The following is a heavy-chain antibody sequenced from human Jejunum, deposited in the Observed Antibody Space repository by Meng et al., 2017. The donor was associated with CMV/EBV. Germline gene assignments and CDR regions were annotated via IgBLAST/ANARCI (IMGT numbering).Heavy chain of an antibody. D-gene: IGHD6-13*01. J-gene: IGHJ2*01. CDR3: ARENGYEWYFDF. V-gene: IGHV6-1*01. CDR2: TYYRSKWYN. CDR1: GDSVSSIGAI. Sequence: LQTAVPGLVKPPPTLSLTCAISGDSVSSIGAIWNWIRQSPSRGLEWLGKTYYRSKWYNDYAPSVKSRITVKPDTSKNQFSLQLNSVTPEDTAVYYCARENGYEWYFDFWGRGTLVTVSS.